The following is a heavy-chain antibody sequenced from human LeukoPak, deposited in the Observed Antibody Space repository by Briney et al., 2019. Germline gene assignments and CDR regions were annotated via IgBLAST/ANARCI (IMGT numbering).Heavy chain of an antibody. V-gene: IGHV4-39*07. CDR2: IYYSGST. J-gene: IGHJ5*02. Sequence: GSLRLSCAASGFTFSSYSMNWVRQAPGKGLEWIGSIYYSGSTYYNPSLKSRVTISVDTSKNQFSLKLSSVTAADTAVYYCARSQKVKARSAASPSDWFDPWGQGTLVTVSS. D-gene: IGHD2-15*01. CDR3: ARSQKVKARSAASPSDWFDP. CDR1: GFTFSSYS.